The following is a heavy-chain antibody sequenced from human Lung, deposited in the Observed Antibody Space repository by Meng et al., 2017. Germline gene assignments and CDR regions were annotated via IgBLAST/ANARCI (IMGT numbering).Heavy chain of an antibody. CDR2: IIESGST. D-gene: IGHD6-19*01. V-gene: IGHV4-34*02. J-gene: IGHJ4*02. CDR1: GGSFSGYY. Sequence: QVQRQQWGAGLLKPSETLSLTCAVYGGSFSGYYWSWIRQPPGKGLEWIGEIIESGSTNYNPSLKSRVTISVDTSKNQFSLRVTSVTAADRAVYYCVRRTYSSGWYFDYWGQGTLVTVSS. CDR3: VRRTYSSGWYFDY.